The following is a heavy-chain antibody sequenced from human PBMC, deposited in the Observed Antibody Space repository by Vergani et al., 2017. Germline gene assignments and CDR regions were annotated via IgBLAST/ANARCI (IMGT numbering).Heavy chain of an antibody. V-gene: IGHV3-48*01. CDR3: ARGSEVGLDY. CDR2: ISSSSSTI. Sequence: EVQLVESGGGLVQPGGSLRLSCAASGFTFSSYSMNWVRQAPGKGLEWVSYISSSSSTIYYADSVKGRFTISRDNAKNSLYLQMNSLRAEDTAVYYCARGSEVGLDYWGQGTLVTVSS. J-gene: IGHJ4*02. D-gene: IGHD3-16*01. CDR1: GFTFSSYS.